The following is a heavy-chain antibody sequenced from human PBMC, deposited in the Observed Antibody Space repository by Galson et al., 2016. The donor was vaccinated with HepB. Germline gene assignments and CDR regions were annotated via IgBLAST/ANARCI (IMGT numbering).Heavy chain of an antibody. CDR2: ISGSSGYR. CDR1: GFTFSDYY. Sequence: SLRLSCAASGFTFSDYYMSWIRQAPGKGLEWVSYISGSSGYRNYADTVKGRFSISRDNAKNSLYLQLNSLRAEDTAVYCCARAVDSPLEVHFDYWGQGTLVTVSS. J-gene: IGHJ4*02. D-gene: IGHD5-18*01. V-gene: IGHV3-11*06. CDR3: ARAVDSPLEVHFDY.